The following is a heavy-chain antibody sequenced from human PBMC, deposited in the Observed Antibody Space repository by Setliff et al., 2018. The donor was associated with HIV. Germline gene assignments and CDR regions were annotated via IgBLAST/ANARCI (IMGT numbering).Heavy chain of an antibody. CDR3: ARGGSGHFDY. Sequence: PSETLSLTCTVSDGSTRTSSYYWGWIRQAPGKGLEWIGSVYYSGSTYYNPSPKSRVTISVDTSKNQFSLKLRSVTAADTAVYYCARGGSGHFDYWGQGTLVTVSS. D-gene: IGHD5-12*01. CDR2: VYYSGST. V-gene: IGHV4-39*07. J-gene: IGHJ4*02. CDR1: DGSTRTSSYY.